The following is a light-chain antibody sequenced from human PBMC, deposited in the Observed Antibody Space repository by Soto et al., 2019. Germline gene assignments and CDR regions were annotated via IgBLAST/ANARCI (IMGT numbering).Light chain of an antibody. V-gene: IGKV3-15*01. Sequence: EIVMTQSPATLSVSTGERVTLSCRASQSVSIKLAWYQQKPGQAPRLLIYDTSTRATDIPARFSGSGSGTEFTLTISSLQSEDFAVYYCQQYDKWPPFTLGQGTRLEIK. CDR1: QSVSIK. CDR2: DTS. CDR3: QQYDKWPPFT. J-gene: IGKJ5*01.